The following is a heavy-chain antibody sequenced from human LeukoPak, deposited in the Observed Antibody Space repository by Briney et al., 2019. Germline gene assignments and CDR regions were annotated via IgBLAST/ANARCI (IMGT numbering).Heavy chain of an antibody. CDR2: IYTSGST. D-gene: IGHD2-2*01. J-gene: IGHJ6*03. CDR1: GGSISSYY. V-gene: IGHV4-4*07. Sequence: SETLSLTCTVSGGSISSYYWSWIRQPAGKGLEWIGRIYTSGSTNYDPSLKSRVTISVDKSKNQSSLKLSSVTAADTAVYYCARGYCSSTSCYRYYYYYMDVWGKGTTVTVSS. CDR3: ARGYCSSTSCYRYYYYYMDV.